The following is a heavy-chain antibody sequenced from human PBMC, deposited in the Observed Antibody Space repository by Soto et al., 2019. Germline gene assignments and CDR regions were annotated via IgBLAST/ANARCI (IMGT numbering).Heavy chain of an antibody. CDR1: GFTFSSYA. J-gene: IGHJ6*02. V-gene: IGHV3-23*01. D-gene: IGHD2-2*01. CDR2: ISGSGGST. CDR3: ASRKLRKALGYCSSTSCYAGMDV. Sequence: GGSLRLSCAASGFTFSSYAMSWVRQAPGKGLEWVSAISGSGGSTYYADSVKGRFTISRDNSKNTLYLQMNSLRAEDTAVYYCASRKLRKALGYCSSTSCYAGMDVWGPGTTVTVSS.